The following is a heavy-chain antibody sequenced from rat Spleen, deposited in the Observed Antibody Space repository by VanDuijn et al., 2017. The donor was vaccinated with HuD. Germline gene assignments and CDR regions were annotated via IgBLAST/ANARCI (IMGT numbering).Heavy chain of an antibody. Sequence: EVQLQESGPGLVKPSQSLSLTCSVTGYSITSNYWGWIRKFPGNKMEWIGHISYSGSTNYNPSLKSRISITRDTSRNQFFLQLNSVTTEDTATYYCARRTGQVYNNYFDYWGQGVMVTVSS. CDR1: GYSITSNY. D-gene: IGHD1-10*01. CDR3: ARRTGQVYNNYFDY. CDR2: ISYSGST. J-gene: IGHJ2*01. V-gene: IGHV3-1*01.